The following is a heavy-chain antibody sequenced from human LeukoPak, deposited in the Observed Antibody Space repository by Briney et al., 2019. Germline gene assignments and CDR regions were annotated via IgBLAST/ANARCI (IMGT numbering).Heavy chain of an antibody. CDR2: ISSSSSYI. Sequence: GGSLRLSCAASGFTFSSYSMNWVHQAPGKGLEWVSSISSSSSYIYYADSVKGRFTISRDNAKNSLYLQMNSLRAEDTAVYYCARDHDSSGYYDYWGQGTLVTVSS. J-gene: IGHJ4*02. CDR1: GFTFSSYS. CDR3: ARDHDSSGYYDY. D-gene: IGHD3-22*01. V-gene: IGHV3-21*01.